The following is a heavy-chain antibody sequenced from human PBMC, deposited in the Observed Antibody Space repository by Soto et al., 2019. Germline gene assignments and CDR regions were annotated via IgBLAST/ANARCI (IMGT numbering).Heavy chain of an antibody. J-gene: IGHJ4*02. CDR3: AKSRDLIWSASGHFDC. CDR2: ISDSDGNT. V-gene: IGHV3-23*01. Sequence: EVQLLESGGGLAQPGGSLRLSCAASGLRFSNYAMSWVRQAPGKGLEWVSTISDSDGNTYYTDSLKGRFTISRDNSKNSLYLQMSSLGADDSAVYFCAKSRDLIWSASGHFDCWGQGTLVTVSS. D-gene: IGHD3-10*01. CDR1: GLRFSNYA.